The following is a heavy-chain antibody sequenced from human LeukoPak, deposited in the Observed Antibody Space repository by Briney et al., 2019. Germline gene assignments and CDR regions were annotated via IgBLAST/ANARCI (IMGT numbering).Heavy chain of an antibody. CDR1: GFTFSNYW. Sequence: GGSLRLSCAASGFTFSNYWMRWVRQAPGKGLVWVSRINSDGSSRNYADSVKGRFTISRDNTKNTLYLQMNSLRAEDTALYYCARAYSSSLLDYWGQGTLVTVSS. J-gene: IGHJ4*02. CDR3: ARAYSSSLLDY. V-gene: IGHV3-74*01. D-gene: IGHD6-13*01. CDR2: INSDGSSR.